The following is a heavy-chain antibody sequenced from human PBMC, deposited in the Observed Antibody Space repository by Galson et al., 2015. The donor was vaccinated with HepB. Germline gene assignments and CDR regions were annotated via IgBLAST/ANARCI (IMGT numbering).Heavy chain of an antibody. J-gene: IGHJ4*02. CDR2: IMSGGSA. CDR1: GFTFSSYA. CDR3: AKTQPYGTGWYGANDY. V-gene: IGHV3-23*01. Sequence: SLRLSCAASGFTFSSYAMSWVRQAPGKGLEWVGAIMSGGSAFYAGSVKGRFIVSRDNSRNTLYLQMNSLRDEDAAVYYCAKTQPYGTGWYGANDYWGQGTLVTVSS. D-gene: IGHD6-19*01.